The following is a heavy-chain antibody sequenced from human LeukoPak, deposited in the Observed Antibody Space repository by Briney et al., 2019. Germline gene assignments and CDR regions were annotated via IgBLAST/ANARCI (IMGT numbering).Heavy chain of an antibody. D-gene: IGHD3-10*01. J-gene: IGHJ4*02. V-gene: IGHV3-30*18. CDR2: ISYDGSNK. CDR3: AKDLDTAQGYGSGSYYNSVFDY. Sequence: GGSLRLSCAASGFTFRSYAMQWVRQAPGKGLEWVAVISYDGSNKYYADSVKGRFTISRDNSKNTLYLQMNSLRAEDTAVYYCAKDLDTAQGYGSGSYYNSVFDYWGQGTLVTVSS. CDR1: GFTFRSYA.